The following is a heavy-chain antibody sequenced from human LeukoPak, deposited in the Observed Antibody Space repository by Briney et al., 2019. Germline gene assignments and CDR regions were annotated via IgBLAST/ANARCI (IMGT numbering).Heavy chain of an antibody. CDR1: GGSISSYY. Sequence: SETLSLTCTVSGGSISSYYWSWIRQPPGKGLEWIGYIYYSGSTNYNPSLKSRVTISVDTSKNQFSLKLSSVTAADTAVYYCARALDDYGDYYDAFDIWGQGTMVTVSS. J-gene: IGHJ3*02. CDR2: IYYSGST. D-gene: IGHD4-17*01. V-gene: IGHV4-59*01. CDR3: ARALDDYGDYYDAFDI.